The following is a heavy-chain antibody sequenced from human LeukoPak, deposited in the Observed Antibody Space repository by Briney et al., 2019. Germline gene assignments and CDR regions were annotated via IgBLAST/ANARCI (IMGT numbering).Heavy chain of an antibody. CDR1: GWSFSGYY. V-gene: IGHV4-34*01. CDR2: INHSGST. D-gene: IGHD3-3*01. Sequence: SETLSLTCAVYGWSFSGYYWSWIRQPPGKGLEWIGEINHSGSTNYNPSLKSRVTISVDTSKNQFSLKLSSVTAADTAVYYCARGYYDFWSGYSSENWFDPWGQGTLVTVSS. CDR3: ARGYYDFWSGYSSENWFDP. J-gene: IGHJ5*02.